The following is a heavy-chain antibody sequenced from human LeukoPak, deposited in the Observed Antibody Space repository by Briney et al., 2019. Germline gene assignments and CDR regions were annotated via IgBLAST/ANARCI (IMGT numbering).Heavy chain of an antibody. J-gene: IGHJ4*02. D-gene: IGHD2-15*01. V-gene: IGHV3-74*01. CDR3: ARGSSVVALD. Sequence: GGSLRLSCAASGFTFSSYWMHWVRQVPGKGLVWVSRLTSEGSSTSYADSVKGLFTISRDNAKNTLYLQRNSLRAEDTAVYYCARGSSVVALDWGQGISVTVSS. CDR1: GFTFSSYW. CDR2: LTSEGSST.